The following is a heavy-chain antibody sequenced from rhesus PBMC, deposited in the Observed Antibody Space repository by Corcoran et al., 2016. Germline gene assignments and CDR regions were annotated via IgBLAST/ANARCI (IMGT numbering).Heavy chain of an antibody. J-gene: IGHJ4*01. V-gene: IGHV2-95*01. Sequence: QVTLKESGPALVKPTQTLTLTCTFSGFSISTTGTGVGWIRQPPGKALEWLASIYWNDSKYYSTSLKSRLTISKDTSKNQVVLTMTNMDTVDTATYYCARAKYSNFDYWGQGVLVTVSS. D-gene: IGHD6-13*01. CDR1: GFSISTTGTG. CDR3: ARAKYSNFDY. CDR2: IYWNDSK.